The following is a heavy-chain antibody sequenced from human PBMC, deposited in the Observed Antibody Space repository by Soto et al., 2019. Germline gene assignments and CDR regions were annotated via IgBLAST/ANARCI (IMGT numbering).Heavy chain of an antibody. D-gene: IGHD4-17*01. CDR3: ARDLRGHYGP. CDR2: VSGSSSYI. Sequence: PGGSLRLSCEGSGFNFRNFNIIWGRQAPGKGLEWVSSVSGSSSYIYYADSVKGRFTVSRDNANNLVFLQMNGLRPEDTAMYYCARDLRGHYGPWGQGTMVTVSS. CDR1: GFNFRNFN. V-gene: IGHV3-21*06. J-gene: IGHJ3*01.